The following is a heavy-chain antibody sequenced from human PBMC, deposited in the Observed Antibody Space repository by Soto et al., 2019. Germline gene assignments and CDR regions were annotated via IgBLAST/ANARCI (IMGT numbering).Heavy chain of an antibody. D-gene: IGHD6-13*01. J-gene: IGHJ6*02. V-gene: IGHV3-23*01. CDR1: GLTFSSYA. Sequence: PRGSLMLSCAASGLTFSSYAVSWVLQAPGKGLEWVSTISGSGGVTYYADSVKGRFTISRDNSKNTLYLQMYSLRAEDTAVYYCAKSLRGSSTSDMDVWGHGATLTVSS. CDR3: AKSLRGSSTSDMDV. CDR2: ISGSGGVT.